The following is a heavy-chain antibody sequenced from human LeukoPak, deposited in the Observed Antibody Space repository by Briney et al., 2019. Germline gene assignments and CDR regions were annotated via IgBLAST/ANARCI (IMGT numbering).Heavy chain of an antibody. D-gene: IGHD2-2*01. CDR3: ARVGDCSTTSCYGPDY. Sequence: GGSLRLSCAASGFTFSSYWMNWVRQVPGKGLVWVSRINSDGSSTSYADSVKGRFTISRDNAKNTLYLQMNSLRAEDTAVYYCARVGDCSTTSCYGPDYWGQGTLVTVSS. CDR1: GFTFSSYW. V-gene: IGHV3-74*01. J-gene: IGHJ4*02. CDR2: INSDGSST.